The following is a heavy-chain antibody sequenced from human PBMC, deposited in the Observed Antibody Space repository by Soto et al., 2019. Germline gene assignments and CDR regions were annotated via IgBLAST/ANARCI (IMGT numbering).Heavy chain of an antibody. CDR1: GFTFSSYA. CDR3: AKTGMAGYCRGGGCYQYFDY. J-gene: IGHJ4*02. V-gene: IGHV3-23*01. D-gene: IGHD2-15*01. CDR2: FSGSGGST. Sequence: GGSLRLSCATSGFTFSSYAMSWVRQAPGKXLEWVSGFSGSGGSTHYADSVEGRFTISRDNSKNTLYLQMKSLRAEDTAVYYCAKTGMAGYCRGGGCYQYFDYWGQGTLVTVSS.